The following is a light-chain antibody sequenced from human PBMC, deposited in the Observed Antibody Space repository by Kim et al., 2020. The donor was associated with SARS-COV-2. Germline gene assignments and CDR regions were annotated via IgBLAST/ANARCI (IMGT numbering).Light chain of an antibody. CDR3: QSYDSSLTGYA. J-gene: IGLJ1*01. CDR1: SSHSGAGSS. Sequence: QGASFSCPGSSSHSGAGSSVPSYQQLPGTPPKLLIFDNTKRPSGDPDRSSGSQSGTSASLAITGLQPEDEADYYCQSYDSSLTGYAFGTGTKVTVL. CDR2: DNT. V-gene: IGLV1-40*01.